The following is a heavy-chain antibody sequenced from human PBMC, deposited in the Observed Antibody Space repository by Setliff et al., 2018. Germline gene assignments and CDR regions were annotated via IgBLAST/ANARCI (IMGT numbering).Heavy chain of an antibody. CDR2: INHSGST. V-gene: IGHV4-34*01. CDR1: GGSFSGYY. J-gene: IGHJ3*02. Sequence: SETLSLTCAVYGGSFSGYYWSWIRQPPGKGLEWIGEINHSGSTNYNPSLKSRVTISVDTSKNQFSLKLSSVTAAGTAVYYCARGADTVVAPYDAFDIWGQGTMVTVSS. D-gene: IGHD2-15*01. CDR3: ARGADTVVAPYDAFDI.